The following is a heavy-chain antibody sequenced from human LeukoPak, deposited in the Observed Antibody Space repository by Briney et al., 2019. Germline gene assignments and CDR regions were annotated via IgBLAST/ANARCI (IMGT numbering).Heavy chain of an antibody. CDR2: SDYWGLT. CDR1: GGAMKTYY. D-gene: IGHD1-26*01. CDR3: ARYAPPEGADDGGSYYYGLDV. V-gene: IGHV4-59*01. J-gene: IGHJ6*02. Sequence: SETLSLICTVSGGAMKTYYWSGVRQSPGKGLEWIGGSDYWGLTFSPSFDERVYISIASSTNKFDLKMTSVTPADTAVYYCARYAPPEGADDGGSYYYGLDVWGQGLTVTVSS.